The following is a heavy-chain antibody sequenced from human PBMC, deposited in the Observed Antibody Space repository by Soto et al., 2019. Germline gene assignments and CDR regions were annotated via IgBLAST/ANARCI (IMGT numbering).Heavy chain of an antibody. J-gene: IGHJ6*02. CDR2: IYPGDSDT. CDR3: ARVAEDIVVVPAVAYYYYYGMDV. D-gene: IGHD2-2*01. Sequence: PGESLKISCKGSGYSFTSYWIGWVRQMPGKGLEWMGIIYPGDSDTRYSPSFQGQVTISADKSISTAYLQWSSLKASDTAMYYCARVAEDIVVVPAVAYYYYYGMDVWGQGTTVPVSS. V-gene: IGHV5-51*01. CDR1: GYSFTSYW.